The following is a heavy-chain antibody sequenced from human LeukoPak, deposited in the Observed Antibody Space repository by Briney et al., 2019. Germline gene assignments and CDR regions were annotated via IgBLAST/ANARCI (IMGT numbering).Heavy chain of an antibody. CDR3: ARSDYVWGSYRDAFDI. J-gene: IGHJ3*02. CDR2: ISSSGSTI. Sequence: GGSLRLSCAASGFTFSDYYMSWIRQAPGKGLEWVSYISSSGSTIYYAYSVKGRFTISRDNAKNSLYLQMNSLRAEDTAVYYCARSDYVWGSYRDAFDIWGQGTMVTVSS. CDR1: GFTFSDYY. V-gene: IGHV3-11*04. D-gene: IGHD3-16*02.